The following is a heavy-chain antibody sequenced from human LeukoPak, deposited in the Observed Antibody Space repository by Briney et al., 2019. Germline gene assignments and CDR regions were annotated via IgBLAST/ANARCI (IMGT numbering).Heavy chain of an antibody. CDR3: ARGWAMVRGVIDFDY. CDR2: ISSSGSTI. Sequence: GGSLRLSCAASGFTFSSYRMSWVRQAPGKGLEWVSYISSSGSTIYYADSVKGRFTISRDNAKNSLYLQMNSLRAEDTAVYYCARGWAMVRGVIDFDYGGQGTLVTVSA. J-gene: IGHJ4*02. V-gene: IGHV3-48*03. CDR1: GFTFSSYR. D-gene: IGHD3-10*01.